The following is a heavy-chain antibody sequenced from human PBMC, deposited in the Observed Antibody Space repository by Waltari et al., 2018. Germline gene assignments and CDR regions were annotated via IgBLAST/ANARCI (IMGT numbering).Heavy chain of an antibody. CDR3: ARVKSASSQPYYFDY. V-gene: IGHV3-30-3*01. D-gene: IGHD6-13*01. Sequence: QVQLVESGGGVVQPGRSLRLSCAASGFTFSSYAMHGVRQAPGKGLEWVAVISYDGSNKYYADSVKGRFPISRDNSKNPLYLQMNSLRAEDTAVYYCARVKSASSQPYYFDYWGQGTLVTVSS. J-gene: IGHJ4*02. CDR1: GFTFSSYA. CDR2: ISYDGSNK.